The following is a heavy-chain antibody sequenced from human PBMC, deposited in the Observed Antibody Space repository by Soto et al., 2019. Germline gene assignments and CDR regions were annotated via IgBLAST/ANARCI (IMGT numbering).Heavy chain of an antibody. V-gene: IGHV5-51*01. CDR1: GYSFTSYW. J-gene: IGHJ6*02. CDR2: IYPGDSDT. Sequence: GESLKISCKGSGYSFTSYWIGWVRQMPGKGLEWMGIIYPGDSDTRYSPSFQGQVTISADKSISTAYLQWSSLKASDTAMYYCATSSYPPLYYYYGMDVWGQGTTVTVSS. CDR3: ATSSYPPLYYYYGMDV.